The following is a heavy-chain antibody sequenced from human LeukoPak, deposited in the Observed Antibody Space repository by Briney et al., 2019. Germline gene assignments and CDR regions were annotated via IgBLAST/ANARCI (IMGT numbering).Heavy chain of an antibody. CDR1: GFTFSTFA. Sequence: GGSLRLSCAASGFTFSTFAMIWVRQAPGKGLEWVSAISGSGGSTYYADSVKGRFTISRDNSKNTLYLQMNSLRAEDTAVYYCAKEHVLLWFGEFSPPWFDPWGQGTLVTVSS. CDR3: AKEHVLLWFGEFSPPWFDP. J-gene: IGHJ5*02. D-gene: IGHD3-10*01. CDR2: ISGSGGST. V-gene: IGHV3-23*01.